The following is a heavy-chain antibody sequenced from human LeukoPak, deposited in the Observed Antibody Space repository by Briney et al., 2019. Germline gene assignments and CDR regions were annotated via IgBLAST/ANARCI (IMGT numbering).Heavy chain of an antibody. J-gene: IGHJ4*02. V-gene: IGHV3-48*04. CDR2: ISSSSSTI. CDR3: ARTTTVVTFDY. Sequence: GGSLRLSCAASGFTFSSYSMNWVRQAPGKGLEWVSYISSSSSTIYYADSVKGRFTISRDNAKNSLYLQMNSLRAEDTAVYYCARTTTVVTFDYWGQGTLVTVSS. D-gene: IGHD4-23*01. CDR1: GFTFSSYS.